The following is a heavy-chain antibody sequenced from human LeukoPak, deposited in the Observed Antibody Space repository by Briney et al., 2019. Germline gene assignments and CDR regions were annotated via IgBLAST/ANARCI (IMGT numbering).Heavy chain of an antibody. V-gene: IGHV5-51*01. CDR3: ASPRTYYYDSSGYSQDAFDI. J-gene: IGHJ3*02. D-gene: IGHD3-22*01. Sequence: GESLKISCKGSGYSFTSYWIGWVRQMPGKGLEWMGIIYPGDSDTRYSPSFQGQVTISADKSISTAYLQWSSLKATDTAMYYCASPRTYYYDSSGYSQDAFDIWGQGTMVNVSS. CDR1: GYSFTSYW. CDR2: IYPGDSDT.